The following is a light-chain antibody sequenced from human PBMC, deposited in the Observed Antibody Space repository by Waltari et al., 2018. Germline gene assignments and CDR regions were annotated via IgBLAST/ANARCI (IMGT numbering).Light chain of an antibody. Sequence: QSALTQPVSVSGSPGQSISIPCTGTSSDIGAYDYVSWYQQHPGKAPKLIIFEVNNRPSGISNRFACSKSGNTSSLTISGLQAEDEADYYCSSYTNTNSLKVFGGGTKVTVL. CDR2: EVN. CDR1: SSDIGAYDY. J-gene: IGLJ3*02. CDR3: SSYTNTNSLKV. V-gene: IGLV2-14*01.